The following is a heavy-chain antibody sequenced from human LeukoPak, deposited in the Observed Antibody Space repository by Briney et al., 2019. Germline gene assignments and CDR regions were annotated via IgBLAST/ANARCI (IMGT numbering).Heavy chain of an antibody. CDR2: SYSGNTT. V-gene: IGHV3-66*01. J-gene: IGHJ4*02. Sequence: GVSLRLSCAASGFTVCSNYMSWVRQAPGKGLEWVAISYSGNTTYCADSVRGRFTISRDKSKNRLHLQMNSLRAEDTAVYYCATYSGGRRGYYFDSWGEGTLVTVSS. D-gene: IGHD6-19*01. CDR3: ATYSGGRRGYYFDS. CDR1: GFTVCSNY.